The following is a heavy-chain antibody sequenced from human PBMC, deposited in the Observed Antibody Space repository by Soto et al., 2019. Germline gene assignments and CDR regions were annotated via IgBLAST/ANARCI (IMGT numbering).Heavy chain of an antibody. CDR1: GYIFTNYY. CDR2: INPLPTSGST. CDR3: ARDVAAAAY. J-gene: IGHJ4*02. D-gene: IGHD6-13*01. Sequence: QVQLVQSGAEVKKPGASVKVSCKASGYIFTNYYIHWVRQAPGQGLEWMAIINPLPTSGSTNYAPKFQGRVPVTGDTSTSTVYLELSSLRSGDTAVYYCARDVAAAAYWGQGTLVTVSS. V-gene: IGHV1-46*01.